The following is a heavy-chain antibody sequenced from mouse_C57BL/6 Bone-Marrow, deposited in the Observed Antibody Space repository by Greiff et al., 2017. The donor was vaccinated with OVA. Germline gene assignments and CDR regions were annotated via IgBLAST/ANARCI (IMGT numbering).Heavy chain of an antibody. V-gene: IGHV1-22*01. Sequence: EVQLQQSGPELVKPGASVKMSCKASGYTFTDYNMHWVKQSHGKSLEWIGYINPNNGGTSYNQKFKGKATLTVNKSSSTAYMELRSLTSEDSAVYYCGYYGSRYWYFDVWGTETTVTVSS. CDR3: GYYGSRYWYFDV. CDR2: INPNNGGT. J-gene: IGHJ1*03. CDR1: GYTFTDYN. D-gene: IGHD1-1*01.